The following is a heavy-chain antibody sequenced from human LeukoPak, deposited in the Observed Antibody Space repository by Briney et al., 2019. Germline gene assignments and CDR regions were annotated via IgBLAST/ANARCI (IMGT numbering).Heavy chain of an antibody. J-gene: IGHJ3*02. V-gene: IGHV3-7*03. D-gene: IGHD3-3*01. CDR2: IKQHGSEK. Sequence: PAGSLRLSCAASGSTFSKHWMNWVRQAQGEGLGWEANIKQHGSEKYYVNSVKGRCTISRDNAQNSLYLQMNGLRAEDTAVYYCAKTDRTGDLGRFRMRSDAFDIWGEGTMVTVSS. CDR3: AKTDRTGDLGRFRMRSDAFDI. CDR1: GSTFSKHW.